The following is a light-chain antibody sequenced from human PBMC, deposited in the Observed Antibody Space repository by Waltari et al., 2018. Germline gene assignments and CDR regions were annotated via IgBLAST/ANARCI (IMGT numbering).Light chain of an antibody. CDR3: CSYAGLGIYV. CDR2: EVT. Sequence: QSGLTQPASVSGSPGQSITISCPGTRRDVDNYTLVSWIHQYPGKAPKLMVYEVTKRTSGVSDRFSGSKSGNTASLTIYGLQSEDEADYYCCSYAGLGIYVFGTGTKVTVL. V-gene: IGLV2-23*02. CDR1: RRDVDNYTL. J-gene: IGLJ1*01.